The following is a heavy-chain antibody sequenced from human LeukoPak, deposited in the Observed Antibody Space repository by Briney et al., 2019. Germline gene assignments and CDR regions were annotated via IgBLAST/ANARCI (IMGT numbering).Heavy chain of an antibody. CDR1: GFTFSRYW. V-gene: IGHV3-23*01. D-gene: IGHD2-15*01. CDR2: MSSSDDGR. J-gene: IGHJ4*02. CDR3: AKAPVTSCRGAFCYPFDY. Sequence: GGSLRLSCAASGFTFSRYWMSWVRQAPGKGLEWVSAMSSSDDGRYYAASVRGRFTISRDTSRSTLYLQMNSLRAEDAAVYYCAKAPVTSCRGAFCYPFDYWGQGTLVTVSS.